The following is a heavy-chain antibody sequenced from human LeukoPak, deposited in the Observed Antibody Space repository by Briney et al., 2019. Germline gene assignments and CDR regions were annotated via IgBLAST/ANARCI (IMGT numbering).Heavy chain of an antibody. CDR3: ARADFYGSGSHPPGGFDY. CDR1: GFTFSSYG. V-gene: IGHV3-33*01. J-gene: IGHJ4*02. D-gene: IGHD3-10*01. Sequence: GGSLRLSCAASGFTFSSYGMHWVRQAPGKGLEWVAVIWYDGSNKFYAGSVKGRFTISRDNSKNTLYLQMTSLRAEDTAVYYCARADFYGSGSHPPGGFDYWGQGTLVTVSS. CDR2: IWYDGSNK.